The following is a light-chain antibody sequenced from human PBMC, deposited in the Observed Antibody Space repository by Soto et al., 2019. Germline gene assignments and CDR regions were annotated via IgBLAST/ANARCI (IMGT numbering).Light chain of an antibody. Sequence: EGVLTQSPDTLSLSPGDRATLSCRASQSVSTYLAWYQQKPGQAPGLLIYDASNRATGIPARFSGSGSGTDFTLTISSLEPEDFAVYYCQQRSDWPPITFGQGTRLENK. CDR3: QQRSDWPPIT. J-gene: IGKJ5*01. CDR2: DAS. V-gene: IGKV3-11*01. CDR1: QSVSTY.